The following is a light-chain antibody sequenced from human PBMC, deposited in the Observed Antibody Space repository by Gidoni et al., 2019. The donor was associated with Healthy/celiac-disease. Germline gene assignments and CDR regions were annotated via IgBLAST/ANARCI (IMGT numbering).Light chain of an antibody. CDR2: DAS. CDR1: QSVSSY. Sequence: EIVVTQSPATLSLSPGERATLSCRASQSVSSYLAWYQQKPGQAPRLLIDDASNRATGIPARFSGSGSGTDFTLTISSLEPEDFAVYYCQQRSNWPPITFGQGTRLEIK. J-gene: IGKJ5*01. CDR3: QQRSNWPPIT. V-gene: IGKV3-11*01.